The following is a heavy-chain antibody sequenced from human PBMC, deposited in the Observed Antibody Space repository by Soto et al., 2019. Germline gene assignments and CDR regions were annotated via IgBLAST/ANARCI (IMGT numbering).Heavy chain of an antibody. V-gene: IGHV3-23*01. CDR2: ISGGGGST. Sequence: PGGSLRLSCAASGFAFTSYAMSWVRQAPGKGLEWVSAISGGGGSTYYADSVKGRFTISRDNSKNTLYLQMTSLRAEDTAVYYCAKSTGYDSSGYYHGPFDYWGQGTLVTVS. CDR1: GFAFTSYA. CDR3: AKSTGYDSSGYYHGPFDY. D-gene: IGHD3-22*01. J-gene: IGHJ4*02.